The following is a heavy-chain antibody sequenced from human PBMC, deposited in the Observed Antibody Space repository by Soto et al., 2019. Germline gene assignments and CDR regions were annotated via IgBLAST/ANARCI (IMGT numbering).Heavy chain of an antibody. Sequence: GGSLRLSCAASGFTFSSYAMSWVRQAPGKGLEWVSAISGSGGSTYYADSVKGRFTISRDNSKNTLYLQMNSLRAEDTAVYYCAKSAPDYYDSSGYYYVPPDYWGQGTLVTVSS. CDR2: ISGSGGST. CDR1: GFTFSSYA. V-gene: IGHV3-23*01. J-gene: IGHJ4*02. D-gene: IGHD3-22*01. CDR3: AKSAPDYYDSSGYYYVPPDY.